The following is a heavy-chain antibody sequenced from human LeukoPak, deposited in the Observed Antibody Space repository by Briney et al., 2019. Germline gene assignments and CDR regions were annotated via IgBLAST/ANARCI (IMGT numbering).Heavy chain of an antibody. Sequence: SETLSLTCTVSGGSISSGDYYWSWIRQPPGKGLEWIGYIYYSGSTYYNPSLKSRVTISVDTSKNQFSLKLSSVTAADTAVYYCARVDVVVTATGGYWGQGTLVTVSS. J-gene: IGHJ4*02. CDR2: IYYSGST. D-gene: IGHD2-21*02. CDR1: GGSISSGDYY. V-gene: IGHV4-30-4*01. CDR3: ARVDVVVTATGGY.